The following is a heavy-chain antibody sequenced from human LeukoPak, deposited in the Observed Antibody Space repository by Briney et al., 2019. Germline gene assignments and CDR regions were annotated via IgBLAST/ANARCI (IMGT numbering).Heavy chain of an antibody. CDR3: ARDYYDSSGYTVYGMDV. Sequence: ASVKVSCKASGYTFTSYGISWVRQAPGQGLEWMGWISAYNGNTNYAQKLQGRVTMTTDTSTSTAYMELRSLRSDDTAVYYCARDYYDSSGYTVYGMDVWGQGTTVTVSS. CDR1: GYTFTSYG. J-gene: IGHJ6*02. V-gene: IGHV1-18*01. D-gene: IGHD3-22*01. CDR2: ISAYNGNT.